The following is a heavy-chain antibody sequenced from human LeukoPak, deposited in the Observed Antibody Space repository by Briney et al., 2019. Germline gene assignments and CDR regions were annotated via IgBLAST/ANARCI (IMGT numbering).Heavy chain of an antibody. CDR1: GGSISSGGYY. D-gene: IGHD3-3*01. Sequence: SETLSLTCTVSGGSISSGGYYWGWIRQPPGKGLEWIGSIYHSGSTYYNPSLKSRVTISVDTSKNQFSLKLSSVTAADTAVYYCASQRSTIFGVVIIKSYFDYWGQGTLVTVSS. J-gene: IGHJ4*02. CDR2: IYHSGST. CDR3: ASQRSTIFGVVIIKSYFDY. V-gene: IGHV4-39*07.